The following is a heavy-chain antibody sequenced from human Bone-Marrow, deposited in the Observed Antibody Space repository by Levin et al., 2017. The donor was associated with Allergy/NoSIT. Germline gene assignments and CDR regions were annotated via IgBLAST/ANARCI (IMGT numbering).Heavy chain of an antibody. Sequence: AGGSLRLSCVASGFTFSNYAMTWVRQAPGKGLEWVSTISASDDRTAYADSVKGRFTISRDDSKNTLYLQMNSLRAEDTAIYYCARDPAVARVIYAFDIWGQGTKVSVSS. CDR2: ISASDDRT. J-gene: IGHJ3*02. CDR3: ARDPAVARVIYAFDI. CDR1: GFTFSNYA. V-gene: IGHV3-23*01. D-gene: IGHD2/OR15-2a*01.